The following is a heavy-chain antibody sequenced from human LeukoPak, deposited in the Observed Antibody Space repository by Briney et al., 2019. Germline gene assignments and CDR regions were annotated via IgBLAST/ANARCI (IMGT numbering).Heavy chain of an antibody. Sequence: ASVKVSCKASGYTFTSYGISWVRQAPGQGLEWMGWISAYNGNTNYAQKHQGRVTMTTDTSTSTAYMELRSLRSDDTAVYYCARGIAARPHSSGWYLADYWGQGTLVTVSS. CDR2: ISAYNGNT. CDR1: GYTFTSYG. D-gene: IGHD6-19*01. J-gene: IGHJ4*02. CDR3: ARGIAARPHSSGWYLADY. V-gene: IGHV1-18*01.